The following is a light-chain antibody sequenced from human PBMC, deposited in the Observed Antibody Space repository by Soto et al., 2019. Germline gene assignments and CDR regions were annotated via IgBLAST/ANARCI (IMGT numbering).Light chain of an antibody. V-gene: IGLV2-11*01. CDR1: SSDVGGYNY. J-gene: IGLJ2*01. CDR2: DVT. Sequence: QSALTQPRSVAGSPGQSVTISCTGTSSDVGGYNYVSWYQQHPGKAPKLIIYDVTKRPSGVPDRFSGSKSGNTASLTISGLQAEDEADYYCCSYASSLTLLFGGGTKLTVL. CDR3: CSYASSLTLL.